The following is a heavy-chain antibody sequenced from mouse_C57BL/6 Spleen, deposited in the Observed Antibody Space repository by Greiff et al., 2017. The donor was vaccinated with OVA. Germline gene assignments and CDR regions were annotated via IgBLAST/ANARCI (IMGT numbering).Heavy chain of an antibody. Sequence: VQLQESGAELAKPGASVKLSCKASGYTFTSYWMHWVKQRPGQGLEWIGYINPSSGYTKYNQKFKDKATLTADKSSSTAYMQLSSLTSEDSAVYYCARNYGSSSYYFDYGGQGTTLTVSS. V-gene: IGHV1-7*01. CDR3: ARNYGSSSYYFDY. J-gene: IGHJ2*01. D-gene: IGHD1-1*01. CDR1: GYTFTSYW. CDR2: INPSSGYT.